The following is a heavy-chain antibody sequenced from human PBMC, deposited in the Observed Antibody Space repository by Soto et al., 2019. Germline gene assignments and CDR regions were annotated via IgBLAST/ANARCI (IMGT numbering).Heavy chain of an antibody. J-gene: IGHJ5*02. CDR1: GFSLSTGGRG. CDR3: AHRGYGDYPRDNWFDP. CDR2: LYWNDDK. D-gene: IGHD4-17*01. V-gene: IGHV2-5*01. Sequence: QITLKESGPTLVKPTQALTLTCSFSGFSLSTGGRGVGWIRQPPGKALEWLALLYWNDDKRFSPSLKSRLTITKDTSKTQVVLTMTNMDHVDTATYYCAHRGYGDYPRDNWFDPWGQGTLVTVSS.